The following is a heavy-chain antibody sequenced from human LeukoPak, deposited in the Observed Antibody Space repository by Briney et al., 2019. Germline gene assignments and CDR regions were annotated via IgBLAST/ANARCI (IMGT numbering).Heavy chain of an antibody. J-gene: IGHJ6*02. D-gene: IGHD4-17*01. Sequence: PSETLSLTCTVSGGSISSYYWSWIRQPPGKGLEWIGYIYYSGSTYYNPSLKSRVTISVDTSKNQFSLKLSSVTAADTAVYYCARDSGTMVTNYYYYYGMDVWGQGTTVTVSS. CDR1: GGSISSYY. V-gene: IGHV4-59*12. CDR2: IYYSGST. CDR3: ARDSGTMVTNYYYYYGMDV.